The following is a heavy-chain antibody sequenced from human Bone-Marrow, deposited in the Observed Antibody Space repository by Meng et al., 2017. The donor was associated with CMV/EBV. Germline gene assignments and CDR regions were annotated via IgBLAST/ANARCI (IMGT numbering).Heavy chain of an antibody. CDR3: ARVEVHSGGWYGGFDY. J-gene: IGHJ4*02. V-gene: IGHV3-21*01. D-gene: IGHD6-13*01. CDR2: IGSSSSYI. Sequence: GGSLRLSCAASGFTFKDYWMNWVRQAPGKGLEWVSFIGSSSSYIYSADSVKGRFTISRDNAKNSLYLQMNSLRAEDTAVYYCARVEVHSGGWYGGFDYWGQGTLVTVSS. CDR1: GFTFKDYW.